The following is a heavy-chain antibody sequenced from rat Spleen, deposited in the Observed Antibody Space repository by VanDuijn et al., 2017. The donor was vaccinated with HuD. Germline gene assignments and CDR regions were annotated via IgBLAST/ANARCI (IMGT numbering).Heavy chain of an antibody. J-gene: IGHJ2*01. D-gene: IGHD1-11*01. Sequence: EVQLVESGGGLVQPGRSLKFSCAASGFTFSDYAMAWVRQAPKKGLEWVATIIYDGSSTYYRDSVKGRFTISRDNAKSTLYLQMDSLRSEDTATYYCARHGEEGLVSRFDYWGQGVMVTVSS. CDR2: IIYDGSST. V-gene: IGHV5-17*01. CDR1: GFTFSDYA. CDR3: ARHGEEGLVSRFDY.